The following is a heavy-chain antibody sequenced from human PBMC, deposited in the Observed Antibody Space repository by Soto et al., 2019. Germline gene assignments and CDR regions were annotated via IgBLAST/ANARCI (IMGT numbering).Heavy chain of an antibody. CDR2: IYHSGST. CDR3: ARDQVPSALVGWSDP. Sequence: TLSLTCAVSGGSISSGGYSWSWIRQLPGKGLEWIGYIYHSGSTYYNPSLKSRVTISVDRSKNQFSLKLSSVTAADTAVYYCARDQVPSALVGWSDPWGQGTLVTVSS. CDR1: GGSISSGGYS. V-gene: IGHV4-30-2*01. D-gene: IGHD2-2*01. J-gene: IGHJ5*02.